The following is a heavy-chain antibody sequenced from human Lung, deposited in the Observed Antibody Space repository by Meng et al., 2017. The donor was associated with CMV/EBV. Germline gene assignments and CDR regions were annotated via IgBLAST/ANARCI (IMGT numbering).Heavy chain of an antibody. CDR3: AKDSYVVSTKTVDYYYGMDV. Sequence: SCTASRFNIRNYAMHWVRQAPGKGLEWVAVIWSDGGDKYYADSVEGRFTISRDNSKNTLYLQMNSLRAEDTAVYYCAKDSYVVSTKTVDYYYGMDVXGQGTTVTVSS. D-gene: IGHD3-10*02. CDR2: IWSDGGDK. CDR1: RFNIRNYA. V-gene: IGHV3-33*06. J-gene: IGHJ6*02.